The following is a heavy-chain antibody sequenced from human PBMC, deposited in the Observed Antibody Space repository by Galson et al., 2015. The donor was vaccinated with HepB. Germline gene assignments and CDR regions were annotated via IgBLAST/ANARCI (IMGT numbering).Heavy chain of an antibody. CDR2: IRSKASDYAT. V-gene: IGHV3-73*01. Sequence: SLRFSSAASGFTFSGSAIHWVRQASGNGPVWVGRIRSKASDYATAYAASLKGRFTIPRDDSKNTAYLHMNSLKTEDTAVYYCLRLGDLSGYSSSWGQGTLVTVSS. J-gene: IGHJ4*02. CDR3: LRLGDLSGYSSS. CDR1: GFTFSGSA. D-gene: IGHD6-13*01.